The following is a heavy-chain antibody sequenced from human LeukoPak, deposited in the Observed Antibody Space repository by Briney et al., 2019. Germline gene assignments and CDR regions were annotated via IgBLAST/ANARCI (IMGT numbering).Heavy chain of an antibody. J-gene: IGHJ3*02. CDR2: INPNSGGT. CDR3: ARTYCTNGVCYHDAFDI. D-gene: IGHD2-8*01. V-gene: IGHV1-2*02. Sequence: ASVKVSCKTSGYTFTRYGLTWVRQAPGQGLEWMGWINPNSGGTNYAQKFQGRVTMTRDTSISTAYMELSRLRSDDTAVYYCARTYCTNGVCYHDAFDIWGQGTMVTVSS. CDR1: GYTFTRYG.